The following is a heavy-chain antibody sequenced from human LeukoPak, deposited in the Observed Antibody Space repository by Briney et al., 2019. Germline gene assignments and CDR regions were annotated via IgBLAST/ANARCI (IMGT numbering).Heavy chain of an antibody. CDR1: GFPFSDYT. J-gene: IGHJ4*02. D-gene: IGHD3-10*02. V-gene: IGHV3-23*01. CDR3: AKAQGALFGELLYYYFDY. CDR2: ISGSGGST. Sequence: PGGSLRLSCAASGFPFSDYTMNWVRQAPGKGLEWVSAISGSGGSTYYADSVKGRFTISRDNSKNTLYLQMNSLRAEDTAVYYCAKAQGALFGELLYYYFDYWGQGTLVTVSS.